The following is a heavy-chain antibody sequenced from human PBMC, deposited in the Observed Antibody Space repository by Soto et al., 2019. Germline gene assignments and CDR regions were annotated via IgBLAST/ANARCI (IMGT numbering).Heavy chain of an antibody. CDR2: INPSGGST. Sequence: ASVKVSCKASGYTFTSYYMHWVRQAPGQGLEWMGIINPSGGSTSYAQKFQGRVTMTRDTSTSTVYMELSSLRSEDTAVYYCARVSGYGDYDPDYYYYGMDVWGQGTTVTGSS. CDR3: ARVSGYGDYDPDYYYYGMDV. CDR1: GYTFTSYY. D-gene: IGHD4-17*01. V-gene: IGHV1-46*01. J-gene: IGHJ6*02.